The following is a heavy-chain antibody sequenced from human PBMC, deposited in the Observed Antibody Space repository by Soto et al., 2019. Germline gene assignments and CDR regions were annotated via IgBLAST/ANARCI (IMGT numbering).Heavy chain of an antibody. CDR1: GFTFSSYS. Sequence: EVQLVESGGGLVQPGGSLRLSCAASGFTFSSYSMNWVRQAPGKGLEWVSYISSSSSTINYADSVKGRFTISRDNAKNSLYLQMNSLRAEDTAVYYCARDPRYYDSSGIDAFDIWGQGTMVTVSS. CDR2: ISSSSSTI. D-gene: IGHD3-22*01. J-gene: IGHJ3*02. V-gene: IGHV3-48*01. CDR3: ARDPRYYDSSGIDAFDI.